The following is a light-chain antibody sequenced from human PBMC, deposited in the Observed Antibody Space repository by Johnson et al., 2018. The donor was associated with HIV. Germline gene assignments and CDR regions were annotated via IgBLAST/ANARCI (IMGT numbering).Light chain of an antibody. CDR2: ENN. Sequence: QSVLTQPPSVSAAPGQKVTISCSGSSSNIDKNYVSWYQQLPGTAPKLLIYENNKRPTGITDRFSGSKSGTSATLGITGLQTGDEADYYCGTWDSSLNAPYIFGTGSKVTVL. CDR3: GTWDSSLNAPYI. J-gene: IGLJ1*01. CDR1: SSNIDKNY. V-gene: IGLV1-51*02.